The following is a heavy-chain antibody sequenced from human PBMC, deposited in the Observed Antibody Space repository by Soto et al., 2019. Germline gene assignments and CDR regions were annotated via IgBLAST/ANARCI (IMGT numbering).Heavy chain of an antibody. Sequence: QVQLVESGGGVVQPGKSLRLSCAASGFAFSSHAMHWVRQAPGKGLEWGAVVSYDGRNQFYADFVKGRFTISRDNSKNTVLLQMNSLRAEDTAVYHCARDFGDYYDSSGSTDAFNLWGQGTMVTVSS. V-gene: IGHV3-30*04. J-gene: IGHJ3*01. CDR2: VSYDGRNQ. D-gene: IGHD3-22*01. CDR1: GFAFSSHA. CDR3: ARDFGDYYDSSGSTDAFNL.